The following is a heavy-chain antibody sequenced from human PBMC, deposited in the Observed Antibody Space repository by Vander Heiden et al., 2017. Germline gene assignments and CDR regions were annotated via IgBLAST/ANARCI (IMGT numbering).Heavy chain of an antibody. CDR1: GYTFTSYG. Sequence: QVQLVQSGAEVKKPGASVKVSCKASGYTFTSYGISWVRQAPGQGLEWMGWISAYNGNTNYAQKLHGRVTMTTDTSTSTAYMELRSLRSDDTAVYYCARTENTYDYVWGSYRYIEYFQHWGQGTLVTVSS. D-gene: IGHD3-16*02. CDR3: ARTENTYDYVWGSYRYIEYFQH. J-gene: IGHJ1*01. V-gene: IGHV1-18*01. CDR2: ISAYNGNT.